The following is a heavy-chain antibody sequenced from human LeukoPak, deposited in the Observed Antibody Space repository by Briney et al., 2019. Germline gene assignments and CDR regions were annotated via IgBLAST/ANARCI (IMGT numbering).Heavy chain of an antibody. CDR3: ARKGKLGDAFDI. CDR2: IYASGNT. J-gene: IGHJ3*02. Sequence: SETLSLTCTVSGASISSDSYYWGWVRQPAGMRLEWIGRIYASGNTNYNPSLKSRVTISVDTSMNQFSLKLNSVTAADTAVYYCARKGKLGDAFDIWGQGTMVTVSS. D-gene: IGHD3-16*01. CDR1: GASISSDSYY. V-gene: IGHV4-61*02.